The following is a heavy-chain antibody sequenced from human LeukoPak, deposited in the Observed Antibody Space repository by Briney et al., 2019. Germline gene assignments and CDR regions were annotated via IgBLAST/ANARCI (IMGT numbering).Heavy chain of an antibody. CDR3: ARSPRSSSWDKFDY. D-gene: IGHD6-13*01. V-gene: IGHV4-59*01. CDR2: IYYSGST. Sequence: SETLSLTCTVSGGSISSYYWSWIRQPPGKGLEWFGYIYYSGSTNYNPSLKSRVTISVDTSKNQFSLKPSSVTAADTAVYYCARSPRSSSWDKFDYWGQGTLVTVSS. CDR1: GGSISSYY. J-gene: IGHJ4*02.